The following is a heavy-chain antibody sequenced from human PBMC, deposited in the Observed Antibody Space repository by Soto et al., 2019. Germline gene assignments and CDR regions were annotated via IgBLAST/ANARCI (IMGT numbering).Heavy chain of an antibody. V-gene: IGHV4-59*12. D-gene: IGHD3-16*01. CDR1: GSSIIGYY. CDR3: VRGVGGRVLKSFDL. CDR2: IHYSASA. J-gene: IGHJ5*02. Sequence: SEALSLACTVCGSSIIGYYCTWMRGSPKRVLEWIGYIHYSASANYNPSLKSRLTMSVERSKSQFSMKLAAVAAADTAFYYCVRGVGGRVLKSFDLLGQRNLVAVSP.